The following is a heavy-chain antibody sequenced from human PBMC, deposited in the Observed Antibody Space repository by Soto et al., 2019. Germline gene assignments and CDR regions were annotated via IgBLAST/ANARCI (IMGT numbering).Heavy chain of an antibody. V-gene: IGHV3-48*01. CDR2: ISSSSSTI. CDR3: ARDPTVTPYYYYYMDV. Sequence: GGSLRLSCAASGFTFSSYSMNWVRQAPGKGLEWVSYISSSSSTIYYADSVKGRFTISRDNAKNSLYLQMNSLRAEDTAVYYCARDPTVTPYYYYYMDVWGKGTTVTVSS. D-gene: IGHD4-4*01. J-gene: IGHJ6*03. CDR1: GFTFSSYS.